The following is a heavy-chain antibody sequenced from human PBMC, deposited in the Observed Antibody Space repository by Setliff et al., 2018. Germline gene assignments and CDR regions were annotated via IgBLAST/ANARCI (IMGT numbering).Heavy chain of an antibody. D-gene: IGHD4-4*01. V-gene: IGHV1-69*06. CDR1: GGTFSSYA. Sequence: SVKVSCKASGGTFSSYAISWVRQAPGQGLEWMGRIIPIFGTANYAQKFQGRVTITADKSTSTVYMELSSLRSEDTAVYYCAKSGDYSNRGHFDCWGQGTLVTVSS. CDR3: AKSGDYSNRGHFDC. J-gene: IGHJ4*02. CDR2: IIPIFGTA.